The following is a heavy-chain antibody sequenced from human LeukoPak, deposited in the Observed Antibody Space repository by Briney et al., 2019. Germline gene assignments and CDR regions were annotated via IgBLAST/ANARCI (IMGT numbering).Heavy chain of an antibody. V-gene: IGHV3-23*01. CDR3: AKLRSGDPVAATNY. Sequence: PGGSLRLPCAASGFIFSNYAMSWVRQAPGKGLEWVSAISGSDGGTYYADSVKGRFTISRDNSKNTLYLQMNSLRVDDTAVYYCAKLRSGDPVAATNYWGQGTLVTVSS. J-gene: IGHJ4*02. CDR1: GFIFSNYA. CDR2: ISGSDGGT. D-gene: IGHD2-15*01.